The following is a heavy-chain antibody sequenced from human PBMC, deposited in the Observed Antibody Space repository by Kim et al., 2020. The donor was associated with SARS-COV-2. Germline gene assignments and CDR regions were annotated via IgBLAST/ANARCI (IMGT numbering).Heavy chain of an antibody. CDR2: IYPGDSDT. V-gene: IGHV5-51*01. Sequence: GESLKISCKGSGYSFTSYWIGWVRQMPGKGLEWMGIIYPGDSDTRYSPSFQGQVTISADKSISTAYLQWSSLKASDTAMYYCARLLGYCSSTSCYTGGGFDPWGQGTLVTVSS. D-gene: IGHD2-2*02. J-gene: IGHJ5*02. CDR3: ARLLGYCSSTSCYTGGGFDP. CDR1: GYSFTSYW.